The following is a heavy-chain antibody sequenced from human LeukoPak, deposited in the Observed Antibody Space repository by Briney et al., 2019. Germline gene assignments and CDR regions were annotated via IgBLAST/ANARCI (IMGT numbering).Heavy chain of an antibody. D-gene: IGHD6-13*01. CDR3: TRGPRSSWYFDY. J-gene: IGHJ4*02. V-gene: IGHV3-49*04. CDR2: IRSKTYGGTT. Sequence: GRSLRLSCTASGFGFGDYAMSWVRQAPGKGLEWVGFIRSKTYGGTTEYAAAVKGRFTISRGDSKSVAYLQMNSLKIEDTAVYYCTRGPRSSWYFDYWGQGTLVTVSS. CDR1: GFGFGDYA.